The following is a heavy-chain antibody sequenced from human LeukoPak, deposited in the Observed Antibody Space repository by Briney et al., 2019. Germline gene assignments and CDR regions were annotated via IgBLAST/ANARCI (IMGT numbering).Heavy chain of an antibody. CDR3: AKAKVGYSFDY. CDR1: GFTFSSYA. J-gene: IGHJ4*02. CDR2: ISGSGDNT. D-gene: IGHD1-26*01. V-gene: IGHV3-23*01. Sequence: GGSLRLSCAASGFTFSSYAMSWVRQAPGKGLEWVSTISGSGDNTYYADSVKGRFTISRDNSKDTLNLQMNSLRAEDTAVYYCAKAKVGYSFDYWGQGTLVTVSS.